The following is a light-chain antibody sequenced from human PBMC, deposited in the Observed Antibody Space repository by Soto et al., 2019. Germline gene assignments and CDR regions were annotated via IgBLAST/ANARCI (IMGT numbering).Light chain of an antibody. J-gene: IGKJ1*01. CDR1: QSISSY. Sequence: IQMTQSPASLSASVGDRVTTTCRASQSISSYLNWYQQKPGKAPKVLIYAASSLQSGVPSRFSGSGSGTDFTLTISSLQPEDCATYYCLQDYNYPPTFGPGTKV. CDR3: LQDYNYPPT. V-gene: IGKV1-6*01. CDR2: AAS.